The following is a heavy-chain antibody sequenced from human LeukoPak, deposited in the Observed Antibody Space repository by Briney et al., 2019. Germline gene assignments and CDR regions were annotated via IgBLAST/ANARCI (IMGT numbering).Heavy chain of an antibody. CDR1: GGSISSYY. D-gene: IGHD4-23*01. CDR2: IYTSGST. V-gene: IGHV4-4*07. Sequence: SETLSLTCTVSGGSISSYYWSWIRQPAGKGLEWIGRIYTSGSTYFNPSLKSRVTMSVDTSKNQFSLKLNSVTAADTAVYYCARDQNGGNFNFWGQGARVPVSS. J-gene: IGHJ4*02. CDR3: ARDQNGGNFNF.